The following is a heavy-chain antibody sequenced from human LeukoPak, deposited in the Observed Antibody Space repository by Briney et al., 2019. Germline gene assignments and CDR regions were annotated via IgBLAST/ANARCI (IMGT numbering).Heavy chain of an antibody. J-gene: IGHJ4*03. CDR1: GYSISSGYY. D-gene: IGHD3-16*02. CDR2: IYHSGST. CDR3: ARSPLGGVIDKSYFDS. V-gene: IGHV4-38-2*02. Sequence: PSETLSLTCTVSGYSISSGYYWGWIRQPPGKGLEWIGTIYHSGSTYYNPSLKSRVTMSVDTSKNQFSLKLSSVTAADTAVYYCARSPLGGVIDKSYFDSWGQGPWSPSPQ.